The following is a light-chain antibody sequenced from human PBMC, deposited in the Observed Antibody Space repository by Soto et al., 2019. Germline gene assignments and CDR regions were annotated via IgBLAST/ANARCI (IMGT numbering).Light chain of an antibody. J-gene: IGKJ1*01. Sequence: DIQMTQYASTLSATVGDRVTITWRASQSSSTWLAWYQQKPGKAPKLLIYDASSLEVGVPSRFSGSGSRTEFTLTISSLQPDDYGTYYCQQYYDFRTFGQGTKVDIK. CDR2: DAS. V-gene: IGKV1-5*01. CDR1: QSSSTW. CDR3: QQYYDFRT.